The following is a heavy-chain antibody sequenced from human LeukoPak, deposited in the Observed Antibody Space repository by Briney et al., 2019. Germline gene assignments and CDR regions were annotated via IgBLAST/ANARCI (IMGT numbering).Heavy chain of an antibody. CDR3: ARADKYYDFWSGYDYYFDY. Sequence: GGSLRLSCAASGFTFTNYAMSWVRQAPGKGLEWVSVIYSGGSTYYADSVKGRFTISRDNSKNTLYLQMNSLRAEDTAVYYCARADKYYDFWSGYDYYFDYWGQGALVTVSS. CDR2: IYSGGST. J-gene: IGHJ4*02. D-gene: IGHD3-3*01. CDR1: GFTFTNYA. V-gene: IGHV3-53*01.